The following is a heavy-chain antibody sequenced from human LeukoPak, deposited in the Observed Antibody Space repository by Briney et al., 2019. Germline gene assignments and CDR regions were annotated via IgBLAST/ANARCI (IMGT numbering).Heavy chain of an antibody. J-gene: IGHJ6*03. CDR2: TIPIFGTA. CDR3: ARGFDIVVVPAARVHDYYYYMDV. Sequence: SVKVSCKASGGTFSSYAISWVRQAAGHGLEWMGGTIPIFGTANYAQKFQGRVTITADESTSTAYVELSSLRSEDTAVYYCARGFDIVVVPAARVHDYYYYMDVWGKGTTVTISS. CDR1: GGTFSSYA. D-gene: IGHD2-2*01. V-gene: IGHV1-69*13.